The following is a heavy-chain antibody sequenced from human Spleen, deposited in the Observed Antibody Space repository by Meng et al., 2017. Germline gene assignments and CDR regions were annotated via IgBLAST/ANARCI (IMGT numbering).Heavy chain of an antibody. J-gene: IGHJ6*02. CDR1: GGTFSSYA. CDR2: IIPIFGTA. D-gene: IGHD2-2*03. V-gene: IGHV1-69*06. CDR3: ARDLGYCSSTSCYDPADV. Sequence: SVKVSCKASGGTFSSYAISWVRQAPGQGLEWMGGIIPIFGTANYAQKFQGRVTITADKSTSTAYMELSSLRSEDTAVYYCARDLGYCSSTSCYDPADVWGQGTTVTVSS.